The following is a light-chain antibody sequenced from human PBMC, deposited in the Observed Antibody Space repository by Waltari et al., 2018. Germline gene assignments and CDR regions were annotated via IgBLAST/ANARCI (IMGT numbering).Light chain of an antibody. V-gene: IGLV2-14*03. Sequence: QSALTKPASVSGSPGQSITIPCPATSSGVGGYNFVSWYQQHPGKVPKLIIYDVTNRPSGVSNRFSGSKSGNTASLTISGLQAEDEADYYCSSYTTSSTYVFGTGTKVTVL. CDR2: DVT. J-gene: IGLJ1*01. CDR1: SSGVGGYNF. CDR3: SSYTTSSTYV.